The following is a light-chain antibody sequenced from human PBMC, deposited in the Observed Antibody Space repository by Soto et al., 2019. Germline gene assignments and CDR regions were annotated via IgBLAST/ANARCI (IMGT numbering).Light chain of an antibody. Sequence: QSVLTQPASVSGSPGQSITISCTGTRSDIGDSDYVSWYQQHPGKAPKLMIYEVSNRPSGVSNRFSGSKSGNTASLTISGLQAEDEADYYCSSYTSSSTKVFGTGTKVTVL. V-gene: IGLV2-14*01. CDR3: SSYTSSSTKV. J-gene: IGLJ1*01. CDR1: RSDIGDSDY. CDR2: EVS.